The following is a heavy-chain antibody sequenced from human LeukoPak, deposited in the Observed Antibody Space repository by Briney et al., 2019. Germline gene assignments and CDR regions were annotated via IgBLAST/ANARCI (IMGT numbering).Heavy chain of an antibody. D-gene: IGHD6-13*01. V-gene: IGHV1-2*02. CDR3: ARGGIAAAGPFKN. Sequence: ASVKVSCKASGYTFTGYYMHWVRQAPGQGLEWMGWINPNSGGTNYAQKFQGRVTMTRNTSISTAYMELSSLRSEDTAVYYCARGGIAAAGPFKNWGQGTLVTVSS. CDR1: GYTFTGYY. CDR2: INPNSGGT. J-gene: IGHJ4*02.